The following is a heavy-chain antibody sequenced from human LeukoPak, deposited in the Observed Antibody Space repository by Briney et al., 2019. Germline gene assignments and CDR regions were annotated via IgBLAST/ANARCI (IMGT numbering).Heavy chain of an antibody. CDR1: GFTFSDYY. Sequence: GGSLRLSCAASGFTFSDYYMSWIRQAPGKGLEWVSYIRSSGSTINYADSVKGRFTISRDNAKNSLYLQMNSLRAEDTAVYYCARDRYYYDSTGIPPGYWGQGTLVTVSS. J-gene: IGHJ4*02. CDR3: ARDRYYYDSTGIPPGY. D-gene: IGHD3-22*01. CDR2: IRSSGSTI. V-gene: IGHV3-11*04.